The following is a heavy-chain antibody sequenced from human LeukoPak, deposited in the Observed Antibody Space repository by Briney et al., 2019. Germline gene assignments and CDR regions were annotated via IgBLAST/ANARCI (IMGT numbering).Heavy chain of an antibody. D-gene: IGHD3-22*01. Sequence: GGSLRLSCAASGFTFSSYAMSWVRQAPGKGLEWVSAISVSGDSTYYADSVKGRFPISRDNSKNTLYLQMNSLRAEDTAVYYCAKVPYDASGYYYRLYYFDYWGQGTLVTVSS. CDR2: ISVSGDST. J-gene: IGHJ4*02. CDR1: GFTFSSYA. V-gene: IGHV3-23*01. CDR3: AKVPYDASGYYYRLYYFDY.